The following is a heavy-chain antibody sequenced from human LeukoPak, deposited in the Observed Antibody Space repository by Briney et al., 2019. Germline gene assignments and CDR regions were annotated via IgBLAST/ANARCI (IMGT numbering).Heavy chain of an antibody. CDR1: GFTISIYA. V-gene: IGHV3-23*01. CDR2: ISGHSSST. J-gene: IGHJ3*01. Sequence: GGSLRLSCAASGFTISIYAMTWVRQAPGKGLEWVSAISGHSSSTYYADSVKGRFTISRDSSKNTLYLQMNSLRAEDTAVYYCAKRPGTSVAGAFDVWGQGTMVTVSS. CDR3: AKRPGTSVAGAFDV.